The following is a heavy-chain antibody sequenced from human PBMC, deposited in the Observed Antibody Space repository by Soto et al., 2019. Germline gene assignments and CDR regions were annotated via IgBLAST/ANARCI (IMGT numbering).Heavy chain of an antibody. CDR3: ARAEGELDFDY. J-gene: IGHJ4*02. V-gene: IGHV1-3*01. CDR2: INAGNGNT. CDR1: GYTFTSYA. D-gene: IGHD1-26*01. Sequence: GASVKVSCKASGYTFTSYAMHLVRQAPGQRLEWMGWINAGNGNTKYSQKFQGRVTITRDTSASTAYMELSSLRSEDTAVYYCARAEGELDFDYWGQGTLVTVSS.